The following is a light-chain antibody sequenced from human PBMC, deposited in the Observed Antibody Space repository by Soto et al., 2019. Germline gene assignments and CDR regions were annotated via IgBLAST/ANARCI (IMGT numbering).Light chain of an antibody. V-gene: IGKV4-1*01. Sequence: DIVMTQSPDSLAVSLGERATINCKSSQSVLYSSNNKNSVAWYQQKPGQPPQLLIYWASTRESGVPDRFSGSKSGPAFTLPISSRRAEVVAVYNCKQYYTTGWRFAPGTKVEIK. CDR3: KQYYTTGWR. J-gene: IGKJ1*01. CDR2: WAS. CDR1: QSVLYSSNNKNS.